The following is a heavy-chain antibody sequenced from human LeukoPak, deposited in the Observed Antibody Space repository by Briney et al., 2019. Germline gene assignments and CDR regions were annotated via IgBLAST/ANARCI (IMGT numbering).Heavy chain of an antibody. D-gene: IGHD3-22*01. CDR1: GGSFSGYY. CDR3: ARANYDSSGYHLGGYYFDY. J-gene: IGHJ4*02. Sequence: SETLSLTCAVYGGSFSGYYWSWIRQPPGKELEWIGEINHSGSTNYNPSLKSRVTISVDTSKNQFSLKLSSVTAADTAVYYCARANYDSSGYHLGGYYFDYWGQGTLVTVSS. CDR2: INHSGST. V-gene: IGHV4-34*01.